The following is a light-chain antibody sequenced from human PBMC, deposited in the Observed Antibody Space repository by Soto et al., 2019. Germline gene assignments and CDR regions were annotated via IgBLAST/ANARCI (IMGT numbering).Light chain of an antibody. V-gene: IGLV2-8*01. J-gene: IGLJ2*01. CDR3: SSYAGSNGVV. CDR1: SSDVGGYNY. Sequence: QSALTQPPSASGSPGQSVTISCTGTSSDVGGYNYVSWYQQHPGKAPKLMIYEVSNRPSGVPDRFSGSKSGNTASLTVSGLQAEDEADYYCSSYAGSNGVVFGGGTKLTVL. CDR2: EVS.